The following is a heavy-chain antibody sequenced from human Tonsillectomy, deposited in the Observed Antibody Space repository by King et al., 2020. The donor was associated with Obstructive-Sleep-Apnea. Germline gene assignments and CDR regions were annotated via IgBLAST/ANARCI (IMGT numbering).Heavy chain of an antibody. Sequence: VQLQQWGAGLLKPSETLSLTCAVYGGSFSGYYWSWVRQPPGKGLEWIGEINHSGNTNYNPSLKSRVTISVDTSKNQFSLKLNSVTAADTAVYYCASPFQPLDCWGQGTLVTVSS. D-gene: IGHD2-2*01. J-gene: IGHJ4*02. CDR2: INHSGNT. CDR3: ASPFQPLDC. V-gene: IGHV4-34*01. CDR1: GGSFSGYY.